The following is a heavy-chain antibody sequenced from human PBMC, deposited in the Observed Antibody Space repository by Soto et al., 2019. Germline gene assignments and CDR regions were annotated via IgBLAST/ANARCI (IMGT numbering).Heavy chain of an antibody. CDR3: ARDSGRSWRRHDAFDI. Sequence: ASVKVSCKASGYTFTSYGISRVRQAPGQGLEWMGWISAYNGSTNYAQKLQGRVTMTTDTSTSTAYMELRSLRSDDTAVYYCARDSGRSWRRHDAFDIWGQGTMVPVSS. CDR2: ISAYNGST. D-gene: IGHD6-13*01. V-gene: IGHV1-18*01. J-gene: IGHJ3*02. CDR1: GYTFTSYG.